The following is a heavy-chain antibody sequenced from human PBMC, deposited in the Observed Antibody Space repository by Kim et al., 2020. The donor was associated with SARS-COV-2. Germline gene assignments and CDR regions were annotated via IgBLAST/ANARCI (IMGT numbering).Heavy chain of an antibody. CDR2: IYSGGST. Sequence: GGSLRLSCAASGFTVSSNYMSWVRQAPGKGLEWVSVIYSGGSTYYADSVKGRFTISRDNSKNTLYLQMNSLRAEDTAVYYCARARGYYDSSGYGVLYFDYWGQGTLVTVSS. D-gene: IGHD3-22*01. CDR3: ARARGYYDSSGYGVLYFDY. V-gene: IGHV3-53*01. J-gene: IGHJ4*02. CDR1: GFTVSSNY.